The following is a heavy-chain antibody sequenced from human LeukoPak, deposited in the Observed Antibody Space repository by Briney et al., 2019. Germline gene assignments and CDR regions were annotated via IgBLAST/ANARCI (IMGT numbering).Heavy chain of an antibody. J-gene: IGHJ4*02. V-gene: IGHV5-10-1*01. CDR3: ARSVDYYDSSGTDY. CDR1: GYRFTSYW. Sequence: GESLKISCKGSGYRFTSYWISWVRQMPGKGLEWMGRIDPSDSYTNYSPSFQGHVTISADKSISTAYLQWSSLKASDTAMYYCARSVDYYDSSGTDYWGQGTLVTVSS. CDR2: IDPSDSYT. D-gene: IGHD3-22*01.